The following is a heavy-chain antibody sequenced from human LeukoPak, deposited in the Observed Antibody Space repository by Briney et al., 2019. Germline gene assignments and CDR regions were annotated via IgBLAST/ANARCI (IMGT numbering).Heavy chain of an antibody. CDR3: AKDREIVDHWFDP. D-gene: IGHD3-22*01. Sequence: GGSLRLSCAVSGFPFDTNIMNWVRQAPGKGLEWVSAISGSGGSTYYADSVKGRSTISRDNSKNTLYLQMNSLRAEDTAVYYCAKDREIVDHWFDPWGQGTLVTVSS. J-gene: IGHJ5*02. CDR2: ISGSGGST. V-gene: IGHV3-23*01. CDR1: GFPFDTNI.